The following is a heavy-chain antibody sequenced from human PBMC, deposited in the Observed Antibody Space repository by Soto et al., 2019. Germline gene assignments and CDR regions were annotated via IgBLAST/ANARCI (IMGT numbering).Heavy chain of an antibody. CDR3: ARGLFLDY. CDR2: INEDESNT. Sequence: EVQLVESGGGLVQPGGSLRLYYATSGFTFSNYWMHWVRQAPGKGPVWVSRINEDESNTNYADSVKGRFTISRDNAKNTLYLQMNSLSAEDTAVYYCARGLFLDYWGQGTRVTVSS. D-gene: IGHD3-3*01. CDR1: GFTFSNYW. V-gene: IGHV3-74*01. J-gene: IGHJ4*02.